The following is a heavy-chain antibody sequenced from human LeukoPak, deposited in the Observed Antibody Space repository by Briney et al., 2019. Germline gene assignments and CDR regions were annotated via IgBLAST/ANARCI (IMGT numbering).Heavy chain of an antibody. V-gene: IGHV3-9*03. Sequence: GRSLRLSCAASGFTFDDYAMHWVRQALGKGLEWVSGISWNSGSIGYADSVKGRFTISRDNAKNFLYLQMNSLRAEDMALYYCAKGGCSSTSCYSDYWGQGTLVTVSS. J-gene: IGHJ4*02. CDR1: GFTFDDYA. CDR2: ISWNSGSI. CDR3: AKGGCSSTSCYSDY. D-gene: IGHD2-2*01.